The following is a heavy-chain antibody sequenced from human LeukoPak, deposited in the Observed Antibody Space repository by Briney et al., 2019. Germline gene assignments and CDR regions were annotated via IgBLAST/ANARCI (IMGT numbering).Heavy chain of an antibody. V-gene: IGHV4-39*07. CDR1: GGSISSSSHY. J-gene: IGHJ4*02. D-gene: IGHD3-22*01. Sequence: SETLSLTCTVSGGSISSSSHYWGWIRQPPGKGLEWIGNIYYSGSTYYKSSLKSRVTISVDTSKNQFSLKLSSVTAADTAVYYCARVDYDFYDSTYGFDYWGQGTLVTVSS. CDR3: ARVDYDFYDSTYGFDY. CDR2: IYYSGST.